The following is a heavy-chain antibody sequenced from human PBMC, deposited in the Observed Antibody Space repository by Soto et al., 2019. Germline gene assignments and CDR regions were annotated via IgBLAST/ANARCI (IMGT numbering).Heavy chain of an antibody. D-gene: IGHD3-10*01. CDR1: GGTFSSYA. CDR2: IIPMYGPA. Sequence: QVPLVQSGAEVKKPGSSVTVSCKASGGTFSSYAIHWVRQAPGQGLEWMGGIIPMYGPAKYAQRFQGRVTITADESTTTVYMETTSLTSQGTGGDSCARVISRGRGVIGGRCAPGGHGSLVPVTP. CDR3: ARVISRGRGVIGGRCAP. J-gene: IGHJ5*02. V-gene: IGHV1-69*01.